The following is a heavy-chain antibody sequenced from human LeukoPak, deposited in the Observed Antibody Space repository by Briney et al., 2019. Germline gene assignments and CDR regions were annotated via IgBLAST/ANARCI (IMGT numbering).Heavy chain of an antibody. J-gene: IGHJ4*02. V-gene: IGHV1-18*01. D-gene: IGHD6-19*01. Sequence: ASVKVSCKASGYTFTSYGISWVRQAPGQGLAWMGWISAYNGNTNYAQNLQGRVTMTTDTSTSTAYMELRSLRSDDTAVYYCARNSSGWYDPNYFDYWGQGTLVTVSS. CDR3: ARNSSGWYDPNYFDY. CDR2: ISAYNGNT. CDR1: GYTFTSYG.